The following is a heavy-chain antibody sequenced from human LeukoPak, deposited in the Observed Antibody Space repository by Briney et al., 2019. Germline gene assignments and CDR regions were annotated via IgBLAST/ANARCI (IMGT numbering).Heavy chain of an antibody. Sequence: GGSLRLSCAASGFTFSSYAMSWVRQAPGKGPKWVSAISGSGGSTYYADSVKGRFTISRDNSKNTLYLQMNSLRAEDTAVYYCAKGRGRIAAAGRVYWGQGTLVTVSS. V-gene: IGHV3-23*01. CDR1: GFTFSSYA. D-gene: IGHD6-13*01. CDR2: ISGSGGST. J-gene: IGHJ4*02. CDR3: AKGRGRIAAAGRVY.